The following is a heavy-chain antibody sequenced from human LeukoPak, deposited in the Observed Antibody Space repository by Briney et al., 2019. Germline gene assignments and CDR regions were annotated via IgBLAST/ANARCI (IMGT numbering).Heavy chain of an antibody. CDR2: ISAHNGNT. CDR3: ARNRAYSGSYFDAFDI. Sequence: ASVKVSCKASGYTFTSYGISWVRQAPGQGLEWMGWISAHNGNTNYARKFQGRLTMTTDTATTTAYMELGSLGSDDTAIYFCARNRAYSGSYFDAFDIWGQGTVVTVSS. V-gene: IGHV1-18*01. CDR1: GYTFTSYG. D-gene: IGHD1-26*01. J-gene: IGHJ3*02.